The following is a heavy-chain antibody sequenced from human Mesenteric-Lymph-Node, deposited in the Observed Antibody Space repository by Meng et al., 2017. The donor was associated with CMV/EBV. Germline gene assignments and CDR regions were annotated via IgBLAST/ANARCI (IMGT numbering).Heavy chain of an antibody. V-gene: IGHV4-34*01. J-gene: IGHJ4*02. D-gene: IGHD4-23*01. CDR3: ARHQRWLKSEGGFNY. CDR2: INHSGST. CDR1: GGSFSGYY. Sequence: QGPLQQWGAGRVQPSETLSLPCAVYGGSFSGYYWSWIRQPPGKGLEWIGEINHSGSTNYNPSLKSRVTISVDTSKNQFSLKLSSVTAADTAVYYCARHQRWLKSEGGFNYWGQGTLVTVSS.